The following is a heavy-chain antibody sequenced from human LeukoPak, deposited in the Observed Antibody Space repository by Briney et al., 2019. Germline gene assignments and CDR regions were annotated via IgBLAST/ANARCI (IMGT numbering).Heavy chain of an antibody. D-gene: IGHD1-26*01. CDR3: ARDRVGVTSKFDY. CDR1: GFTVSTNY. CDR2: IYSGGST. V-gene: IGHV3-66*01. J-gene: IGHJ4*02. Sequence: GGSLRLSCAASGFTVSTNYMSWVRQAPGKGLEWVSVIYSGGSTYYADSVKGRFTISRDNSKNTLYLQTNSLRAEDTAVYFCARDRVGVTSKFDYWGQGTLVTVSS.